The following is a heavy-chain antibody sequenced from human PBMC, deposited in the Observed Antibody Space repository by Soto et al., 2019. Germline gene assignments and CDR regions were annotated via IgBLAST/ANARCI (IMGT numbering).Heavy chain of an antibody. J-gene: IGHJ4*02. CDR1: GGSISSGYYH. V-gene: IGHV4-39*07. CDR3: ARGYDTALAPIF. D-gene: IGHD5-18*01. Sequence: SETLSLTCSVSGGSISSGYYHWSWIRQTPGKGLEWIGEINHLTTTNYNPSLKSRVIISLDTPKNQFSLKLSSVTAADTAVYYCARGYDTALAPIFWGQGILVTVSS. CDR2: INHLTTT.